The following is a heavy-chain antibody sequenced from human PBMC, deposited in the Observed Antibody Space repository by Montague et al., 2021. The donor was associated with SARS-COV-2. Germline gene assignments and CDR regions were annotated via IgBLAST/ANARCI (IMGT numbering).Heavy chain of an antibody. CDR1: GGSFSGYY. Sequence: SETLSLTCAVYGGSFSGYYWSWIRQPPGKGLEWIGEINHSGSTNYNPSLKSRVTISVDTSKNQFSLKLSSVTAADTAVYYCARGPRITMIVVVIPDIWFDPWGQGTLVTVSS. J-gene: IGHJ5*02. V-gene: IGHV4-34*01. CDR3: ARGPRITMIVVVIPDIWFDP. CDR2: INHSGST. D-gene: IGHD3-22*01.